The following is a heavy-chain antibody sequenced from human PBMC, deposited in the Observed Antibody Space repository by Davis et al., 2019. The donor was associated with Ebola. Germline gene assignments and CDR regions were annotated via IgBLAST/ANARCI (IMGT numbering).Heavy chain of an antibody. V-gene: IGHV4-34*01. CDR2: INHSGST. Sequence: SETLSLTCAVYGGTFRGYYWSWIRQSPGKGLEWIGEINHSGSTNYNPSLKSRVTISVDTSKNQFSLKLSSVTAADTAVYYCARGHPSLYWGQGTLVTVSS. J-gene: IGHJ4*02. CDR3: ARGHPSLY. CDR1: GGTFRGYY.